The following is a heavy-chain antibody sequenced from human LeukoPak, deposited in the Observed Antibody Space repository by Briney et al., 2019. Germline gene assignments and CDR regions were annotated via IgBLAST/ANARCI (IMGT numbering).Heavy chain of an antibody. V-gene: IGHV1-18*01. J-gene: IGHJ4*02. CDR3: ARVYLGIYYDSGDSTFDY. D-gene: IGHD3-22*01. CDR2: ISGHNGNT. Sequence: ASVKVSCKASGYTFTSYGVVWVRQAPGQGLEWVGWISGHNGNTNYAQKFQGGVTMNRDTSRNTAYMELRSLTSDDTAVYYCARVYLGIYYDSGDSTFDYWGQGSLVTVSS. CDR1: GYTFTSYG.